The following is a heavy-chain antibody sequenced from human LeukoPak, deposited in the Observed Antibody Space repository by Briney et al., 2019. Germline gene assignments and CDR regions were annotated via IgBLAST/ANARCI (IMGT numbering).Heavy chain of an antibody. J-gene: IGHJ4*02. Sequence: ASVKVFCKASGYTFTSYGISWVRQAPGQGLEWMGWISAYNGNTNYAQKLQGRVTMTTDTSTSTAYMELRSLRSDDTAVYYCARGSSSGYYYRLFYFDYWGQGTLVTVSS. D-gene: IGHD3-22*01. CDR1: GYTFTSYG. V-gene: IGHV1-18*01. CDR3: ARGSSSGYYYRLFYFDY. CDR2: ISAYNGNT.